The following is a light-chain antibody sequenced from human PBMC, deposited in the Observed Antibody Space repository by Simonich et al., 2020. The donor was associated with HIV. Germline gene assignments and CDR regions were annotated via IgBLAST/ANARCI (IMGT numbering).Light chain of an antibody. CDR3: QQYDSWPYT. CDR2: DAS. J-gene: IGKJ2*01. Sequence: EIVMTQSPATLSVPPGDRATLSCRASQSITNNLAWYQQKPVQAPRLLIYDASTRATGFPARFRGSGSGTEFTLTISDMQSEDLAVYYCQQYDSWPYTFGQGTKVEIK. V-gene: IGKV3-15*01. CDR1: QSITNN.